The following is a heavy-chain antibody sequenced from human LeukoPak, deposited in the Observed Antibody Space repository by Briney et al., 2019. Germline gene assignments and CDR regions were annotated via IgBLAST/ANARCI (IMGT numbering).Heavy chain of an antibody. D-gene: IGHD2-15*01. CDR1: GYSFTSYW. V-gene: IGHV5-51*01. CDR3: AIPYCSGGSCYPYYFDY. Sequence: GESLKISCKGSGYSFTSYWIGWVRQMPGKGLEWMGIIYPGDSDTGYSPSFQGQVTISADKSISTAYLQWSSLKASDTAMYYCAIPYCSGGSCYPYYFDYWGQGTLVTVSS. J-gene: IGHJ4*02. CDR2: IYPGDSDT.